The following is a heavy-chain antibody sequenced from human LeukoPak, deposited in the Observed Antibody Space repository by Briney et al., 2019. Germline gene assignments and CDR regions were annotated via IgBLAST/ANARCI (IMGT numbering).Heavy chain of an antibody. CDR1: GYTFTGYY. CDR3: ARDDGAYFSFDS. CDR2: IHPNSGGP. J-gene: IGHJ4*02. D-gene: IGHD4-17*01. V-gene: IGHV1-2*02. Sequence: ASVKVSFKASGYTFTGYYLHWVRQAPGQGLEWMGWIHPNSGGPNFAQKFQGRVSMTRDTSVSTAYMELSRLKSDDTAVFYCARDDGAYFSFDSWGQGTLVTVSS.